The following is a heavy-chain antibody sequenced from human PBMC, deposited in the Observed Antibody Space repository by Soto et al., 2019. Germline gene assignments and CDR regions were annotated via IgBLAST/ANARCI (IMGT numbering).Heavy chain of an antibody. D-gene: IGHD3-3*01. CDR1: GRTLSSYS. CDR3: ARGRGITIFGVVINYFDY. Sequence: GGSEKVSCQGSGRTLSSYSINWVRQAPRQRVEWMGGIIPIFGTANYAQKFQGRVTITADESTSTAYMELSSLRSEDTAVYYCARGRGITIFGVVINYFDYWGQGTLVTVSS. J-gene: IGHJ4*02. CDR2: IIPIFGTA. V-gene: IGHV1-69*13.